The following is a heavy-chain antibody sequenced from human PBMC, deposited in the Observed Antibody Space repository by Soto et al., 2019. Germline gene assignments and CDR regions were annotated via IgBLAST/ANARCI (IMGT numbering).Heavy chain of an antibody. J-gene: IGHJ4*02. CDR3: AREVSGRYDFWSMGYFDY. D-gene: IGHD3-3*01. CDR1: GFTFSSYA. CDR2: ISGSGGST. Sequence: PGGSLRLSCAASGFTFSSYAMSWVRQAPEKGLEWVSAISGSGGSTYYADSVKGRFTISRDNSKNTLYLQMNSLRAEDTAVYYCAREVSGRYDFWSMGYFDYWGQGTLVTVSS. V-gene: IGHV3-23*01.